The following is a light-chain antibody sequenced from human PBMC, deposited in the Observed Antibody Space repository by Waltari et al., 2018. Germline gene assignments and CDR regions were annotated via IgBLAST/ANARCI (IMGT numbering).Light chain of an antibody. CDR1: QDISDH. Sequence: DIQMTQSPSSLSASIGDRVPITCQASQDISDHLNWYRQKPGKAPKLLIYDASSLETGVPSRFSGSGSGTDFTFTISSLQPEDIATYYCQHYDNPPSFGQGTKLEI. CDR3: QHYDNPPS. CDR2: DAS. V-gene: IGKV1-33*01. J-gene: IGKJ2*01.